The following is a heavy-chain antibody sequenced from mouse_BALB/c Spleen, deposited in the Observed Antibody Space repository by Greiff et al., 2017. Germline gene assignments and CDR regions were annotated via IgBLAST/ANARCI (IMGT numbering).Heavy chain of an antibody. CDR3: ARPNYYGSSYGWYFDV. CDR1: GFTFTDYY. CDR2: IRNKANGYTT. D-gene: IGHD1-1*01. V-gene: IGHV7-3*02. J-gene: IGHJ1*01. Sequence: EVKLMESGGGLVQPGGSLRLSCATSGFTFTDYYMSWVPQPPRKALEWLGFIRNKANGYTTEYSASVKGRFTISRDNSQSILYLQMNTLRAEDSATYYCARPNYYGSSYGWYFDVWGAGTTVTVSS.